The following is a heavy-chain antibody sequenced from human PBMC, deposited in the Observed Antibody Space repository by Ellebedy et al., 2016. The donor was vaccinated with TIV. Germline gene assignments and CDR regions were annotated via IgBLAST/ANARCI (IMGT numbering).Heavy chain of an antibody. Sequence: GESLKISXAASGFTFSSYAMSWVRQAPGKGLEWVSVISGSDGSTHYGDSVKGRFTISRDNSKNTLYLQMHSLRAEDTALYYCARAEGLGVVSPYSDYWGQGTLVTVSS. J-gene: IGHJ4*02. CDR1: GFTFSSYA. D-gene: IGHD3-3*01. V-gene: IGHV3-23*01. CDR3: ARAEGLGVVSPYSDY. CDR2: ISGSDGST.